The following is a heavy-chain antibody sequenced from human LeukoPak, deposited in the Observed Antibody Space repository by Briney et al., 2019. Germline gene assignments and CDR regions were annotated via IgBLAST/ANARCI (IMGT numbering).Heavy chain of an antibody. CDR1: GGSISSYY. D-gene: IGHD1-1*01. CDR3: ARDPQGGTTSDAFDI. CDR2: VYYSGTT. Sequence: ETLSLTCTVSGGSISSYYWSWIRQPPGKGLEWIGYVYYSGTTNYNPSLKSRVTISVDTSKNQFSLKLSSVTAADTAVYFCARDPQGGTTSDAFDIWGQGTMVTVSS. V-gene: IGHV4-59*01. J-gene: IGHJ3*02.